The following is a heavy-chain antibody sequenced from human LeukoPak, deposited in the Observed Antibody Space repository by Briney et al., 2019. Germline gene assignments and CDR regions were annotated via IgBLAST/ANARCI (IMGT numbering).Heavy chain of an antibody. J-gene: IGHJ2*01. CDR3: ASRATVVTPGWYFDL. CDR2: IYYSGST. D-gene: IGHD4-23*01. Sequence: SETLSLTCTVSGGSISSYYWSWLRQPPGKGLEWIGYIYYSGSTNYNPSLKSRVTISVDTSKNQFSLELSSVTAADTAVYYCASRATVVTPGWYFDLWGRGTLVTVSS. V-gene: IGHV4-59*01. CDR1: GGSISSYY.